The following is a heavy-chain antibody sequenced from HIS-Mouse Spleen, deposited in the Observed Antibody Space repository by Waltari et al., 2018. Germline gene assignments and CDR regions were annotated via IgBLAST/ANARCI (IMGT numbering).Heavy chain of an antibody. CDR2: IYYSCSN. CDR1: GGSISSGGYY. Sequence: QVQLQESGPGLVKPSQTLSLTCTVSGGSISSGGYYWSWIRQHPGKGLEWIGYIYYSCSNYYNPSLKVRVTISGDTSKNQFSLKLSSVTAADTAVYYCARSPYYDFWSGYSDNWFDPWGQGTLVTVSS. D-gene: IGHD3-3*01. V-gene: IGHV4-31*03. J-gene: IGHJ5*02. CDR3: ARSPYYDFWSGYSDNWFDP.